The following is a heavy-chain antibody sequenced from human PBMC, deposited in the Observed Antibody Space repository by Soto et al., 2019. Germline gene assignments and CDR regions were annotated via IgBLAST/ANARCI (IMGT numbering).Heavy chain of an antibody. J-gene: IGHJ6*02. CDR3: ARAVIEIFGVVDYGMDV. D-gene: IGHD3-3*01. V-gene: IGHV4-34*01. CDR2: INHSGST. CDR1: GGSFSGYY. Sequence: QVQLQQWGAGLLKPSETLSLTCAVYGGSFSGYYWSWIRQPPGKGLEWMGEINHSGSTNYNPSLKSRVTISVDTSKNQSSLKLSSVTAADTAVYYCARAVIEIFGVVDYGMDVWGQGTTVTVSS.